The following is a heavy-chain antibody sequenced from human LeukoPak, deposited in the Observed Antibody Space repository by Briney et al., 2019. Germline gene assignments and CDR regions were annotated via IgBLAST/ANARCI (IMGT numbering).Heavy chain of an antibody. Sequence: SETLSLTCTVSDGSISSYYWSWIRQPPGKGLEWIGYIYYSGNTNYNPSLKSRVTISLDTSKNQFSLKLSSVTAADTAVYYCARHYDTSGYWFYFDYWGQGTLLTVSS. D-gene: IGHD3-22*01. CDR2: IYYSGNT. V-gene: IGHV4-59*08. CDR1: DGSISSYY. J-gene: IGHJ4*02. CDR3: ARHYDTSGYWFYFDY.